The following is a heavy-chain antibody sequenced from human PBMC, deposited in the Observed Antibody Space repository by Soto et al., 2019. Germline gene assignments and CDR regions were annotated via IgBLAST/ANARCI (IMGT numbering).Heavy chain of an antibody. Sequence: EVQLVESGGGLVKPGGSLRLSCAASGFTFSSYNMNWVRQAPGKGLEWVSSLSSSSSYIYYADSVKGRFTISRDNAKNSLYLQMNSLRAEYTAVYYCAGGGIMYGDYRSMDVWGKGTTVTVSS. V-gene: IGHV3-21*01. CDR2: LSSSSSYI. D-gene: IGHD4-17*01. CDR1: GFTFSSYN. CDR3: AGGGIMYGDYRSMDV. J-gene: IGHJ6*03.